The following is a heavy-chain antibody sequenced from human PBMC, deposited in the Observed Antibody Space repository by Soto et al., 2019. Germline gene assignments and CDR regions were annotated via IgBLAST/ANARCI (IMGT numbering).Heavy chain of an antibody. Sequence: VQLVASGEGLVQPGGSLRLSCAASGFTFSSYNIHWIRQAPGKGLEFVSAISRSGDRTYYADSVKGRFTITRDNSKNTVWLQMGSLRAEDMAVYYCARARCSSGQCYYFDYWGRGALVSVSS. CDR3: ARARCSSGQCYYFDY. D-gene: IGHD2-15*01. CDR1: GFTFSSYN. V-gene: IGHV3-64*02. CDR2: ISRSGDRT. J-gene: IGHJ4*02.